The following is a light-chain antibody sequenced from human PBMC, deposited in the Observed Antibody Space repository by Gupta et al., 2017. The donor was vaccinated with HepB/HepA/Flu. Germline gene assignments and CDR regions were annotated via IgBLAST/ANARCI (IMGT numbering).Light chain of an antibody. CDR3: QQYDSHWCS. CDR2: KAS. J-gene: IGKJ2*04. V-gene: IGKV1-5*03. CDR1: QSINTW. Sequence: IQMTQSPSTLSASVGDRVTITCRASQSINTWLAWYQQKPGKAPKLLIYKASGLESGVPSRFSGSGSGTEFTLTISSLQPDDFATYYCQQYDSHWCSFGQGTKLEIK.